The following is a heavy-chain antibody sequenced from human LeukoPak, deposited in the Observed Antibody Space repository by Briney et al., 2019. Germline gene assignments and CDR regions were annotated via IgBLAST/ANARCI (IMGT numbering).Heavy chain of an antibody. CDR2: ISSSSSYI. J-gene: IGHJ3*02. D-gene: IGHD2-2*01. Sequence: GGSLRLSCAASGFTFSSYSMNWVRQAPGKGLEWVSSISSSSSYIYYADSVKGRFTISRDNAKNSLYLQMNSLRAEDTAVYYCARDYCTSCRKLDAFDIWGQGTMVTVSS. CDR1: GFTFSSYS. CDR3: ARDYCTSCRKLDAFDI. V-gene: IGHV3-21*01.